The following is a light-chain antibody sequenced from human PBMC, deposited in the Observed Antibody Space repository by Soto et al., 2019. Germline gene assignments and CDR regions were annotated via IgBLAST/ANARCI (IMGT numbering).Light chain of an antibody. CDR1: QGVSSN. Sequence: EIVMTQSPATLSVSPGERATRSGRASQGVSSNLAWYQQKPGQTPRLLLYGASTRAKGLPARFRGSGSGTEFTLTISSLQSAEFQVYDCHEYNSWPQYTFGQGTKLEIK. V-gene: IGKV3-15*01. J-gene: IGKJ2*01. CDR2: GAS. CDR3: HEYNSWPQYT.